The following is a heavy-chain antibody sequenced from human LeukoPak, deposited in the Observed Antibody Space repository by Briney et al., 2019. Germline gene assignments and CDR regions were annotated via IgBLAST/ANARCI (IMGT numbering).Heavy chain of an antibody. CDR2: TKQDGSEK. Sequence: PGGSLRLSCAASGFTFSIYWMSWVRQAPGKGLEWVANTKQDGSEKYYVDSVKGRFTISRDNAKSSLYLQMNSLRAEDTAVYYCARVSYYYGSGSYYNPWYFDYWGQGTLVTVSS. CDR3: ARVSYYYGSGSYYNPWYFDY. J-gene: IGHJ4*02. V-gene: IGHV3-7*01. D-gene: IGHD3-10*01. CDR1: GFTFSIYW.